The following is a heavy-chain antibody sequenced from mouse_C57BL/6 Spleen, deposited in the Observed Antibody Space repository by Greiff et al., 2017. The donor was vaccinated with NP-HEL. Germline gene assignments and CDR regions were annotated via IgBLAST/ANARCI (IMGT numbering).Heavy chain of an antibody. CDR1: GFTFSDYY. CDR2: INYDGSST. J-gene: IGHJ2*01. Sequence: EVQLVDSEGGLVQPGSSMKLSCTASGFTFSDYYMAWVRQVPEKGLEWVANINYDGSSTYYLDSLKSRFIISRDNAKNILYLQMSSLKSEDTATYYCAREEDSTGFDYWGQGTTLTVSS. CDR3: AREEDSTGFDY. V-gene: IGHV5-16*01.